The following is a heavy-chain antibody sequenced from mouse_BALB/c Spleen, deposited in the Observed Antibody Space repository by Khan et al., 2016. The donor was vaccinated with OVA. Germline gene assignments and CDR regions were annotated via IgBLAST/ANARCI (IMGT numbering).Heavy chain of an antibody. J-gene: IGHJ2*01. CDR1: GYTFTTYW. Sequence: QLQQSGAELAKPGASVKMSCKASGYTFTTYWMHWVKQRPGPGLEWIGYINPTSGYTDYNEKFKDRATLSADKSSSTAYMQLSSLTSEDSAVYYCTRDRIDYWGQGTTLTVSS. CDR2: INPTSGYT. CDR3: TRDRIDY. V-gene: IGHV1-7*01.